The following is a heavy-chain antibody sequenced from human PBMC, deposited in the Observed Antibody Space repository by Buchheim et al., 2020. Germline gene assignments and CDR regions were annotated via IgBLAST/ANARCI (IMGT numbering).Heavy chain of an antibody. CDR3: AKDPWGDPQLEFWSGLGFDY. CDR2: IWYDGSNK. V-gene: IGHV3-33*06. D-gene: IGHD3-3*01. CDR1: GFTFSSYG. Sequence: QVQLVESGGGVVQPGRSLRLSCAASGFTFSSYGMHWVRQAPGKGLEWVAVIWYDGSNKYYADSVKGRFTISRDNSKNTLYLQMNSLRAEDTAVYYCAKDPWGDPQLEFWSGLGFDYWGQGTL. J-gene: IGHJ4*02.